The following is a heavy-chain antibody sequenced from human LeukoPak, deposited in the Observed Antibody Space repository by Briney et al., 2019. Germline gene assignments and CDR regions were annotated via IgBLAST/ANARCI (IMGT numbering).Heavy chain of an antibody. Sequence: SQTLSLTCAISGDSVSSNSAAWNWIRQSPSRGLEWLVRTYYRSKWYNDYAVSVKSRITINPDTSKNQFSLQLNSVTPEDTAVYYCARDPYIVATSSIHYYGMDVWGQGTTVTVSS. J-gene: IGHJ6*02. D-gene: IGHD5-12*01. CDR2: TYYRSKWYN. CDR3: ARDPYIVATSSIHYYGMDV. CDR1: GDSVSSNSAA. V-gene: IGHV6-1*01.